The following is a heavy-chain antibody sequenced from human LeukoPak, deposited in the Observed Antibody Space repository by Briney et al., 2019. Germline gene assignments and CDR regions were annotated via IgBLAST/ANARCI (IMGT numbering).Heavy chain of an antibody. V-gene: IGHV4-34*01. CDR3: ARGSGGWARKFDY. J-gene: IGHJ4*02. CDR1: GGSFSGYY. CDR2: INHSGST. Sequence: PSETLSLTCAVYGGSFSGYYWSWIRQPPGKGLEWIGEINHSGSTNYNPSLKSRVTISVDTSKNQFSLKLSSVTAADTAAYYCARGSGGWARKFDYWGQGTLVTVSS. D-gene: IGHD6-19*01.